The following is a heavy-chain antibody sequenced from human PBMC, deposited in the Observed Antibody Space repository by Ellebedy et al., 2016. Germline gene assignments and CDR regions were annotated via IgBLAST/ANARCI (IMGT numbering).Heavy chain of an antibody. CDR3: ANLGRGSYFDY. Sequence: GGSLRLSCAASGFSFSSYAMHWVRQAPGKGLEWVAVIWSDGSHQYYADSVKGRFTISRDNSKNTLYLQMNSLRAEDTAVYYCANLGRGSYFDYWGQGTLVTVSS. J-gene: IGHJ4*02. CDR2: IWSDGSHQ. V-gene: IGHV3-33*08. D-gene: IGHD1-26*01. CDR1: GFSFSSYA.